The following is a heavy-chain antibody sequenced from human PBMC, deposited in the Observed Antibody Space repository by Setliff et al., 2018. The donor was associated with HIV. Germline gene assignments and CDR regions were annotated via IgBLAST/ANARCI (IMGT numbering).Heavy chain of an antibody. CDR3: ARSIVPVASGYYYFEY. V-gene: IGHV4-34*01. CDR1: GGSFSDNY. D-gene: IGHD3-3*01. J-gene: IGHJ4*02. Sequence: PSETLSLTCAVYGGSFSDNYWSWIRQSPGKGLEWIGSIYHTGSTYYKPSLKSRVTISVDTSKNQFSLRLSSVAAGDTAVYYCARSIVPVASGYYYFEYWGQGTLGTVPQ. CDR2: IYHTGST.